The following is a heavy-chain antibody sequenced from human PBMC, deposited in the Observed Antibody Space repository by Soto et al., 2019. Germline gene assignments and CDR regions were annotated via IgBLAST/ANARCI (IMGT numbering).Heavy chain of an antibody. CDR2: IIPIFGTA. CDR3: ARDMVAYGGNSENWFDP. CDR1: GGTFSSYA. Sequence: RASVKVSCKASGGTFSSYAISWVRQAPGQGLEWMGGIIPIFGTANYAQKFQGRVTITADESTSTAYMELSSLRSEDTAVYYCARDMVAYGGNSENWFDPWGQGTLVTVSS. D-gene: IGHD4-17*01. V-gene: IGHV1-69*13. J-gene: IGHJ5*02.